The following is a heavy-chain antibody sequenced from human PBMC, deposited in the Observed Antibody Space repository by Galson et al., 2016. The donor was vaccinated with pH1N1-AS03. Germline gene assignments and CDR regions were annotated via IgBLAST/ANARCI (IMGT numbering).Heavy chain of an antibody. D-gene: IGHD5-12*01. CDR2: IIPNFDTA. Sequence: SVKVSCKASGGTFSSSIFNWVRQAPGQGLEWMGGIIPNFDTANYAQKFQGRVTITADISTNTAYMELSSLRSEDTAVYYCARESFPRDVVDILGLGAYCLDVWGQGTTVTVSS. J-gene: IGHJ6*02. V-gene: IGHV1-69*06. CDR1: GGTFSSSI. CDR3: ARESFPRDVVDILGLGAYCLDV.